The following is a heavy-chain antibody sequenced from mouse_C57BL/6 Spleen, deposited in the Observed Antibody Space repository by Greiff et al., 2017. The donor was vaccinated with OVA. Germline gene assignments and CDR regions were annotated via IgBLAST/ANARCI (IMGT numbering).Heavy chain of an antibody. V-gene: IGHV5-6*02. Sequence: DVMLVESGGDLVKPGGSLKLSCAASGFTFSSYGMSWVRQTPDKRLEWVATISSGGSYTYYPDSVKGRFTISRDNAKNTLYLQMSSLKSEDTAMYYCARHTDWDYWGQGTTLTVSS. CDR2: ISSGGSYT. CDR3: ARHTDWDY. D-gene: IGHD2-13*01. J-gene: IGHJ2*01. CDR1: GFTFSSYG.